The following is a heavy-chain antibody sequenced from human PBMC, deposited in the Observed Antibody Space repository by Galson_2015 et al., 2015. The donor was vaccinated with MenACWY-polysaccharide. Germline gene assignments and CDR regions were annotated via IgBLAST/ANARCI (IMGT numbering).Heavy chain of an antibody. Sequence: GFTFSSYSMNWVRQAPGKGLEWVSYISSGGTIYYADSVKGRFTISRDNAKNSLYLQMNSLRDDDTAVYYCARVLKGLVGATPDYWGQGTLVTVSS. CDR3: ARVLKGLVGATPDY. J-gene: IGHJ4*02. D-gene: IGHD1-26*01. CDR2: ISSGGTI. CDR1: GFTFSSYS. V-gene: IGHV3-48*02.